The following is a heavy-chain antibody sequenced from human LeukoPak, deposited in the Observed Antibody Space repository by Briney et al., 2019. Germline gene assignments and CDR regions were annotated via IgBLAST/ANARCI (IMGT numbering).Heavy chain of an antibody. Sequence: GGSLRLSCAASGFTFSTYWMSWVRQAPGKGLEWVASVKQDGSEEYYVDSMKGRFTISKDNAKNSLFLQMNSLRAEDTAVYYCARESHSTYDYWGQGTLVTVSS. V-gene: IGHV3-7*01. D-gene: IGHD4-11*01. CDR2: VKQDGSEE. J-gene: IGHJ4*02. CDR1: GFTFSTYW. CDR3: ARESHSTYDY.